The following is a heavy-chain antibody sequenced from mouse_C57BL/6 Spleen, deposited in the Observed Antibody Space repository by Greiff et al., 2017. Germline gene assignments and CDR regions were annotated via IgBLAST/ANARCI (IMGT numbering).Heavy chain of an antibody. D-gene: IGHD1-1*01. Sequence: EVKLMESGGGLVKPGGSLKLSCAASGFTFSDYGMHWVRQAPEKGLEWVAYISSGSSTIYYADTMKGLFTISRDNAKNTLFLQMTSLRSEDTAMYYCAKSHGSSSYAMGYWGQGTSVTVAS. CDR1: GFTFSDYG. CDR3: AKSHGSSSYAMGY. J-gene: IGHJ4*01. CDR2: ISSGSSTI. V-gene: IGHV5-17*01.